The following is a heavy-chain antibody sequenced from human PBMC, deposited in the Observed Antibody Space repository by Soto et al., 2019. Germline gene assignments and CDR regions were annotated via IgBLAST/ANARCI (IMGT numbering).Heavy chain of an antibody. CDR1: GYSFTSYW. Sequence: GESLKISCTGSGYSFTSYWIAWVRQMPGKGLEWMGVIYPGDSDTRYSPSFQGQVTISADKSFNTAYLQWSSLKASDSAMYYCARQHGSGSYYPFAYWGQGTLVTVSS. V-gene: IGHV5-51*01. CDR3: ARQHGSGSYYPFAY. CDR2: IYPGDSDT. J-gene: IGHJ4*02. D-gene: IGHD3-10*01.